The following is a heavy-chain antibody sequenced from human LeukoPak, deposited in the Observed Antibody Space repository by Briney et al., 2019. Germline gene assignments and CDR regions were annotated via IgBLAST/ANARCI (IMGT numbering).Heavy chain of an antibody. CDR1: GFTFSDYY. V-gene: IGHV3-11*01. D-gene: IGHD3-22*01. Sequence: GGSLRLSCAASGFTFSDYYMSWIRQAPGKGLEWVSYISSSGSTIYYADSVKGRFTISRDNAKNSLYLQMNSLRAEDTAVYYCASSEDDYYDSSGYDLHFQHWGQGTLVTVSS. CDR3: ASSEDDYYDSSGYDLHFQH. CDR2: ISSSGSTI. J-gene: IGHJ1*01.